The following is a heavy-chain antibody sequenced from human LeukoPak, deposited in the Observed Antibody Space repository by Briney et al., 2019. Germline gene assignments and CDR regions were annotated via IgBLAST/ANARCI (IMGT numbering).Heavy chain of an antibody. CDR2: ISYDGSNK. J-gene: IGHJ4*02. CDR3: AKDLEPQLVGAADY. Sequence: GGSLRLSCAASGFTFSSYAMHWVRQAPGKGLEWVAVISYDGSNKYYADSVKGRFTISRDNSKNTLYLQMNSLRAEDTAVYYCAKDLEPQLVGAADYWGQGTLVTVSS. CDR1: GFTFSSYA. V-gene: IGHV3-30-3*01. D-gene: IGHD1-26*01.